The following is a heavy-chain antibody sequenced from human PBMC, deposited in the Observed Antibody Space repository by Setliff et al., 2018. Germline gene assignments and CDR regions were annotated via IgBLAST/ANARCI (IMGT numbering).Heavy chain of an antibody. CDR2: ISSSSSYI. CDR3: ARTCSGSGCYAGLES. J-gene: IGHJ4*02. V-gene: IGHV3-64*04. D-gene: IGHD2-15*01. Sequence: PGGSLRLSCAVSGFTFSSYAMHWVRQAPGKGLEYVSAISSSSSYIYYADSVKGRFTISRDNSKNTLYLQMNSLRPEDTAVYYCARTCSGSGCYAGLESWGQGTPVTVSS. CDR1: GFTFSSYA.